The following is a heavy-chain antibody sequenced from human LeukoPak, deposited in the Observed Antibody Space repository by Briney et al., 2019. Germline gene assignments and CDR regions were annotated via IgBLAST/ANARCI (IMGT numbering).Heavy chain of an antibody. CDR1: GGSISSYY. V-gene: IGHV4-59*12. CDR3: ARDVDGAIDY. Sequence: SETLSLTCSVSGGSISSYYWSWIRQPPGKGLEWIGYIYYSGSTNYNPSLKSRVTISVDTSKNQFSLILSSVTAADTAVYYCARDVDGAIDYWGQGTLVTVSS. J-gene: IGHJ4*02. D-gene: IGHD3-16*01. CDR2: IYYSGST.